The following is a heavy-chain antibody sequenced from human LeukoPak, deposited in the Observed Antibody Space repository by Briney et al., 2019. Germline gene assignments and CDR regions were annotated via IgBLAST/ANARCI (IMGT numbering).Heavy chain of an antibody. Sequence: SETLSLTCTVSGDSISSGDYYWSWIRQPAGKGLEWIGRISSSGSTNYNPSLKSRVTISVDTSKNQFSLKLSSVTAADTAVYFCARGPYSYDSSGAFDIWGQGTMVTVPS. CDR1: GDSISSGDYY. D-gene: IGHD3-22*01. CDR3: ARGPYSYDSSGAFDI. J-gene: IGHJ3*02. V-gene: IGHV4-61*02. CDR2: ISSSGST.